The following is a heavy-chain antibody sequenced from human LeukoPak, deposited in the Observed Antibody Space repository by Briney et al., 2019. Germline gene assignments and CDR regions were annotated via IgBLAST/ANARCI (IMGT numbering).Heavy chain of an antibody. CDR3: ARGGGISHYYYYMDV. Sequence: YPSETLSLTCTVSGGSISSYYWSWIRQPPGKGLEWIGYIYYSGSTNYNPSLKSRVTISVDTSKNQFSLKLSSVTAADTAVYYCARGGGISHYYYYMDVWGKGTMVTISS. CDR1: GGSISSYY. J-gene: IGHJ6*03. CDR2: IYYSGST. D-gene: IGHD6-13*01. V-gene: IGHV4-59*01.